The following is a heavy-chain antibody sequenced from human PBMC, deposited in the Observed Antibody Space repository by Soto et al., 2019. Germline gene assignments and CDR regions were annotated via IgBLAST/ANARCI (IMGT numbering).Heavy chain of an antibody. J-gene: IGHJ6*02. CDR1: GFALSSYA. CDR3: AREVSSGWFIQHYYGMDV. D-gene: IGHD6-19*01. Sequence: PGGSLRLSCTASGFALSSYAMSWVRQRPGQGPEWVANIRQDGSEKSYVDSVKGRLTVSRDNVKNLLSLQMNSLRVEDTAVYFCAREVSSGWFIQHYYGMDVWGPGTPVTVSS. V-gene: IGHV3-7*01. CDR2: IRQDGSEK.